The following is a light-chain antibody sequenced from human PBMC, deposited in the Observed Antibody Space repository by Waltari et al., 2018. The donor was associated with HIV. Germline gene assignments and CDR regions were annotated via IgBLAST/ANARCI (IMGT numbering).Light chain of an antibody. J-gene: IGLJ2*01. V-gene: IGLV3-25*03. CDR1: ALANQY. CDR2: KDN. CDR3: QSADSGGTWDVV. Sequence: SYALNQLPPVSVTPGQTARITCSGDALANQYAYWYQQKPGQAPVLMISKDNDRPSGTPERFSGSSSGTTVTLTISGVQAEDEADYYCQSADSGGTWDVVFGGGTKLTVL.